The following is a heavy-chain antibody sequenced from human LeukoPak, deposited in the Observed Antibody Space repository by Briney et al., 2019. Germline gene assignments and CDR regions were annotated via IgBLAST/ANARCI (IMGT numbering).Heavy chain of an antibody. CDR3: ARVKVVGSGSYYYYYYMDV. CDR2: IIPIFGTA. V-gene: IGHV1-69*13. Sequence: SVKVSCKASGGTFSSYAISWVRQAPGQGLEWMGGIIPIFGTANYAQKFQGRVTITADESTSTAYMELSSLRSEDTAVYYCARVKVVGSGSYYYYYYMDVWGKGTTVTISS. CDR1: GGTFSSYA. J-gene: IGHJ6*03. D-gene: IGHD1-26*01.